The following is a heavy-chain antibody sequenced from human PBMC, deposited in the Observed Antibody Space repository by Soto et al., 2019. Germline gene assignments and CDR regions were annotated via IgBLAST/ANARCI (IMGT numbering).Heavy chain of an antibody. J-gene: IGHJ6*02. CDR1: GYTFTSYA. Sequence: ASVKVSCKASGYTFTSYAMHWVRQAPGQRLEWMGWINAGNGNTKYSQKFQGRVTITRDTSASTAYMELSSLRSEDTAVYYCATPGGYGGQDGYYYYYGMDVWAQVTTVTVS. D-gene: IGHD4-17*01. V-gene: IGHV1-3*01. CDR3: ATPGGYGGQDGYYYYYGMDV. CDR2: INAGNGNT.